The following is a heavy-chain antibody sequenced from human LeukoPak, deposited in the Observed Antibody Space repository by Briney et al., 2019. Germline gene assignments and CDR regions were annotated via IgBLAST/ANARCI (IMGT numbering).Heavy chain of an antibody. J-gene: IGHJ6*02. V-gene: IGHV4-59*01. CDR2: IYYSGST. Sequence: PSETLSLTCTVSGGSISSYYWSWIRQPPGKGLEWIGYIYYSGSTNYNPSLKSRVTISVDTSKNQFSLKLSSVTAADTAVYYCARDRGPLRTYDSSGYYSRTYYYGMDVWGQGTTVTVSS. CDR1: GGSISSYY. CDR3: ARDRGPLRTYDSSGYYSRTYYYGMDV. D-gene: IGHD3-22*01.